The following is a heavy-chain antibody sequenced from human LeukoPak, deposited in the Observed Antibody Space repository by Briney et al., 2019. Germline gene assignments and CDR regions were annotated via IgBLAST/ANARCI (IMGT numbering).Heavy chain of an antibody. J-gene: IGHJ4*02. Sequence: TGGSLRLSCAASGFTFSTFSMNWVRQAPGKGLEWVAAISSDSTLIYYADSLKGRFTISRDNAKNSLYLQMNSLRAEDTAVYYCARESPDTANDYWGQGTLVTVSS. D-gene: IGHD5-18*01. CDR2: ISSDSTLI. V-gene: IGHV3-21*01. CDR1: GFTFSTFS. CDR3: ARESPDTANDY.